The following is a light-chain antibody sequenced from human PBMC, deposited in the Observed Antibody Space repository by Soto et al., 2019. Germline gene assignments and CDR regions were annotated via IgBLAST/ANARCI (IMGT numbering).Light chain of an antibody. CDR1: QSVSSSY. J-gene: IGKJ2*01. Sequence: EIVLTQSPGTLSLSPGERATLSCRASQSVSSSYLAWYQQKPGQAPRLLIYGASSRATGIPDRFSGSGSGTDFTLTISRLEPEDFAVYYGQQYGSSPPYTGCQGTKLDIK. V-gene: IGKV3-20*01. CDR2: GAS. CDR3: QQYGSSPPYT.